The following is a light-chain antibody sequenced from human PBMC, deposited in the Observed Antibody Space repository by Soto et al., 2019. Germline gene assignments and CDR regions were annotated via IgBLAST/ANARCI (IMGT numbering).Light chain of an antibody. V-gene: IGKV1-27*01. Sequence: DIQMTQSPSSLSASVGDRVTITCRASQDISVYLAWYQQKPGKVPKLLIYSASTLQSGVPSRFSGSGSGTDFTLPISSLQPEDVATYYGQKFNTAPLTVGQGTRLEIK. CDR3: QKFNTAPLT. J-gene: IGKJ5*01. CDR2: SAS. CDR1: QDISVY.